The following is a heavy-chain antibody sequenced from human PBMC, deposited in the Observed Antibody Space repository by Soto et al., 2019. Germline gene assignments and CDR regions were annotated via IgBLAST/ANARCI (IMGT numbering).Heavy chain of an antibody. D-gene: IGHD3-22*01. Sequence: GGSLRLSCAASGFTFSDYYMSWIRQAPGKGLEWVSYISSSSSYTNYADSVKGRFTISRDNAKNSLYLQMNSLRAEDTAVYYCARPYYYDSSGPNYWGQGTLVTVS. CDR1: GFTFSDYY. CDR3: ARPYYYDSSGPNY. V-gene: IGHV3-11*03. CDR2: ISSSSSYT. J-gene: IGHJ4*02.